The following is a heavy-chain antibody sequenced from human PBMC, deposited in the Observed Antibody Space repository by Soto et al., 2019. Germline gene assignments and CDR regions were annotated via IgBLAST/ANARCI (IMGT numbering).Heavy chain of an antibody. CDR2: TYYRSKWNN. V-gene: IGHV6-1*01. D-gene: IGHD3-10*01. CDR3: VVVTLFRGMDV. CDR1: GDSVSSDTAA. J-gene: IGHJ6*02. Sequence: SQTLSLTCAISGDSVSSDTAAWSWVRQSPSRGLEWLGRTYYRSKWNNDYALSVKSRITISPDTSQNQFSLDLDSVTPEDTAEYYCVVVTLFRGMDVWGQGTPVTVSS.